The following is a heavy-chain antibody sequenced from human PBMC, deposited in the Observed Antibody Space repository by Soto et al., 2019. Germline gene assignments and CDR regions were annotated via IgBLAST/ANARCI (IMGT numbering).Heavy chain of an antibody. V-gene: IGHV1-18*04. D-gene: IGHD2-15*01. CDR3: ARLTTHCSGGSCYPNWFDP. Sequence: ASVKISCKASGYTFTSSDISWVRQAPGQGLEWMGWISAYNGNTNYAQKLQGRVTMTTDTSTSTAYMELRSLRSDDTAVYYCARLTTHCSGGSCYPNWFDPWGQGTLVTVSS. CDR1: GYTFTSSD. CDR2: ISAYNGNT. J-gene: IGHJ5*02.